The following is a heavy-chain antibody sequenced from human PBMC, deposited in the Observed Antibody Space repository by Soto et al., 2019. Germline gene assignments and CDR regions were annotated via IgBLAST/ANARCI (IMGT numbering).Heavy chain of an antibody. CDR3: ASGLQLWLRRINNGYSG. D-gene: IGHD5-12*01. CDR2: IIPMFGTA. CDR1: GGTFSTYA. V-gene: IGHV1-69*12. J-gene: IGHJ4*02. Sequence: QVQLVQSGAEVKKPESSVKVSCKAPGGTFSTYAISWVRQAPGQGLEWMGGIIPMFGTANYAQRFQDRVTITADESTNTVYMELSSLRSEDTAVYFRASGLQLWLRRINNGYSGWGQGTLVTVSS.